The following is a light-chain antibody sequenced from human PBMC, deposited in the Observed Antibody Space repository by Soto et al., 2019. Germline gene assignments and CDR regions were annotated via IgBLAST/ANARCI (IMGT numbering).Light chain of an antibody. J-gene: IGKJ5*01. CDR2: AAS. CDR1: QAISSW. CDR3: QQATTTPIT. Sequence: DIQMTQSPSSLSASVGDTVTITCRASQAISSWVVWYQQKPGKAPRLLIYAASTLQSGVPSRFSGSGSGTDFTLTISSLQSEDFATYYCQQATTTPITFGQGTRLEI. V-gene: IGKV1-12*01.